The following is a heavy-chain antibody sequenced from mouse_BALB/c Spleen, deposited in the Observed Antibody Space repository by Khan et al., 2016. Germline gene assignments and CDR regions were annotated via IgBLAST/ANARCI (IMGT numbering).Heavy chain of an antibody. D-gene: IGHD2-1*01. Sequence: EVQLQESGPGLVKPPQSLSLTCSVTGYSITSGYYWNWIRQFPGNKLEWMGYISYDGSNNYNPSLKNRISITRDTSKNQFFLKLNSVTTEDTATYYCARDGNYWFAYWGQGTLVTVSA. CDR2: ISYDGSN. CDR1: GYSITSGYY. J-gene: IGHJ3*01. V-gene: IGHV3-6*02. CDR3: ARDGNYWFAY.